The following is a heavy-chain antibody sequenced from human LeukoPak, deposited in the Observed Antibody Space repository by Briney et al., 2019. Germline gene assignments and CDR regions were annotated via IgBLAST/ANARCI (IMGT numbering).Heavy chain of an antibody. CDR2: IYTSGST. CDR1: GGSISSYY. Sequence: PSETLSLTCTVSGGSISSYYWSWIRQPAGKGLEWIGRIYTSGSTNYNPSLKSRVTMSVDTSKNQFSLTLSSVTAADTAVYYCARDHNGITGTTRWFDPWGQGTLVTVSS. J-gene: IGHJ5*02. CDR3: ARDHNGITGTTRWFDP. D-gene: IGHD1-7*01. V-gene: IGHV4-4*07.